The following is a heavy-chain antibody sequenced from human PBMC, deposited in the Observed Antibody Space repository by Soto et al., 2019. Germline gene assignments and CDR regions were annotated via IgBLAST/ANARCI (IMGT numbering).Heavy chain of an antibody. Sequence: PGESLKISCKGSGYSFTSYWIGWVRQMPGKGLEWMGIIYPGDSDTRYSPSFQGQVTISADKSISTAYLQRSSLKASDTAMYYCARMDYCSGGSCYRRAFDIWGQGTMVTVSS. V-gene: IGHV5-51*01. CDR3: ARMDYCSGGSCYRRAFDI. J-gene: IGHJ3*02. D-gene: IGHD2-15*01. CDR1: GYSFTSYW. CDR2: IYPGDSDT.